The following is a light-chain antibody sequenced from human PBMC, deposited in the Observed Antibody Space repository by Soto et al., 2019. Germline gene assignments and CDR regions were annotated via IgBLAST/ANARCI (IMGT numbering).Light chain of an antibody. J-gene: IGKJ1*01. CDR2: NVS. CDR3: MQNTHWPRT. CDR1: QGLIYSDGNTY. Sequence: DVVLTQSPLSLPVTLGQPASISCRSRQGLIYSDGNTYLNWFQQRPGQSPRGLIYNVSNRDSGVPDRFSGSGSGTEFTLKISRVEAADIGIYYCMQNTHWPRTFGQGTKVDIK. V-gene: IGKV2-30*01.